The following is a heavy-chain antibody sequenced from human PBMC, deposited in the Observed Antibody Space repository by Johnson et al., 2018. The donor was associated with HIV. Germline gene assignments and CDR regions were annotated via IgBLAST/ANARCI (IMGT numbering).Heavy chain of an antibody. CDR2: IKEDGSAK. D-gene: IGHD3-16*01. V-gene: IGHV3-7*02. Sequence: VQLVESGGGVVQPGRSLRLSCAASGFTISSYWMSWVRQAPGKGLAWVANIKEDGSAKYYVDSVKGRFTISRGNAKNSLHLQMNSLRAGDKAVYYCARGQQDMGAGAFDIWGQGTMVTVSS. CDR3: ARGQQDMGAGAFDI. J-gene: IGHJ3*02. CDR1: GFTISSYW.